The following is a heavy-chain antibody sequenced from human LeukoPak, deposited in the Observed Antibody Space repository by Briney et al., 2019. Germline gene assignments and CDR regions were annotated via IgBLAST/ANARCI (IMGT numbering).Heavy chain of an antibody. CDR3: GRGIPVDY. J-gene: IGHJ4*02. CDR1: GFTFSNYY. CDR2: ISGNGGTK. Sequence: PGGSLGLSCAASGFTFSNYYISWIRQAPGKGLEWVSYISGNGGTKYDADSVKGRFIMTRDSAKKSVYLQMTSLRVEDTAVYYCGRGIPVDYWGQGLLVTVSS. V-gene: IGHV3-11*01.